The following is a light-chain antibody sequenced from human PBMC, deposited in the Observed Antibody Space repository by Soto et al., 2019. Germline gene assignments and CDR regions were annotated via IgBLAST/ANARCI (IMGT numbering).Light chain of an antibody. CDR2: EDD. CDR3: LSYDSSNFV. CDR1: SGSIASYY. Sequence: NFMLTQPHSVSESPGKTLTISCTRSSGSIASYYVQWYQQRPGRAPTTVIYEDDDRPSGVPDRFSGSIDSSSNSASLTISVLKTEDEADFYCLSYDSSNFVCGPGTKVTVL. V-gene: IGLV6-57*04. J-gene: IGLJ1*01.